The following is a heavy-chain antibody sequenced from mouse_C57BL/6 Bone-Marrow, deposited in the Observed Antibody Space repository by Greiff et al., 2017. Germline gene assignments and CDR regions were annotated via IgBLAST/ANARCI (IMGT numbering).Heavy chain of an antibody. V-gene: IGHV1-47*01. CDR3: ARSSTFFYYLDY. D-gene: IGHD5-1*01. J-gene: IGHJ2*01. CDR2: FHPYNDDT. Sequence: QVQLQQSGAELVKPGASVKMSCKASGYTFTTYPIEWMKQNHGKSLEWIGNFHPYNDDTKYNEKFKGKATLTVEKSSNTVYLGLSRLTSDDSAVYYCARSSTFFYYLDYWGQGTTLTVSS. CDR1: GYTFTTYP.